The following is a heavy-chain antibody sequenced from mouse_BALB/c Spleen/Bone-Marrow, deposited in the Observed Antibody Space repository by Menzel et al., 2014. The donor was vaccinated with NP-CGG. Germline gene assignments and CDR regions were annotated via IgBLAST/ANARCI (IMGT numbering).Heavy chain of an antibody. J-gene: IGHJ2*01. CDR2: IGSGGRK. Sequence: EVQLVESGGGLVKPGGSLKLSCEASGITVSSYAMSWVRQTPEKRLEWVASIGSGGRKHYPDSVEGRLTISRDNARNILYLQVSSLRSEDTAMYYCARGGMTPLDLWGQGITLTVSS. CDR1: GITVSSYA. CDR3: ARGGMTPLDL. D-gene: IGHD2-13*01. V-gene: IGHV5-6-5*01.